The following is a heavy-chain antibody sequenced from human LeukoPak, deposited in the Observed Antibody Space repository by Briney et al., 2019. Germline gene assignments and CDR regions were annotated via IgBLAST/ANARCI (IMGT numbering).Heavy chain of an antibody. CDR1: GYSISCGYY. CDR3: AREYYCDSSGPFDP. V-gene: IGHV4-38-2*02. J-gene: IGHJ5*02. CDR2: IYPTGST. Sequence: SETLSLTCTVSGYSISCGYYWGWIRQPPGKGLEWIGNIYPTGSTYYNPSLKSRVTISVDTSKNQFSLKLSSVTAADTAVYYCAREYYCDSSGPFDPWGQGTLVTVSS. D-gene: IGHD3-22*01.